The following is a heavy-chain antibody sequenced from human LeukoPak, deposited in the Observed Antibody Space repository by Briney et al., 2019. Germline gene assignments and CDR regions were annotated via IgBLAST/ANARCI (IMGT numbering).Heavy chain of an antibody. J-gene: IGHJ4*02. CDR2: ISGSGGST. Sequence: GGSLRLSCAASGFTFSSYAMSWVRQAPGKGLERVSAISGSGGSTYYADSVKGRFTISRDNSKNTLYLQMNSLRAEDTAVYYCAKFHYYGSGSYYGPNRNGHVVDDYWGQGTLVTVSS. D-gene: IGHD3-10*01. V-gene: IGHV3-23*01. CDR3: AKFHYYGSGSYYGPNRNGHVVDDY. CDR1: GFTFSSYA.